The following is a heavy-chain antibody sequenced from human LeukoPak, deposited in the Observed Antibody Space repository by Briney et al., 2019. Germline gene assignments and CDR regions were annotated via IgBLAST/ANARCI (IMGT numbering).Heavy chain of an antibody. CDR2: IKQDGSEK. J-gene: IGHJ6*03. CDR3: ARDRPYCSSTSCYIGYYYYYMDV. CDR1: GFIFSSYW. V-gene: IGHV3-7*01. D-gene: IGHD2-2*02. Sequence: PGGSLRLSCAASGFIFSSYWMSWVRQAPGKGLEWVANIKQDGSEKYYVDSVRGRFTISRDNAKNSLYLQMNSLRAEDTAVYYCARDRPYCSSTSCYIGYYYYYMDVWGKGTTVTVSS.